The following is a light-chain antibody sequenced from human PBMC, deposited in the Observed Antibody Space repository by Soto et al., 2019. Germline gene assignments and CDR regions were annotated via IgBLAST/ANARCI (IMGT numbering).Light chain of an antibody. Sequence: SALTQPRSVSGSPGQSVTISCTGTSSDVGYYNYVSWYQQHPGKAPKLMISDVRERPSGVPDRFSGSKSGNTASLTISGLQAEDEADYYCSSYAGSYTYVFGTGTKVTVL. CDR1: SSDVGYYNY. CDR3: SSYAGSYTYV. J-gene: IGLJ1*01. CDR2: DVR. V-gene: IGLV2-11*01.